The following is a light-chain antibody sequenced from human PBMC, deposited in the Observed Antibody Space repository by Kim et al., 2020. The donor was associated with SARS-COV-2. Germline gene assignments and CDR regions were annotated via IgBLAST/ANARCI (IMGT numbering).Light chain of an antibody. J-gene: IGKJ1*01. Sequence: IQMTQSPSSLSASVGDRVTITCRASQDISSSLAWYQQNPGKVPKLLIYAASALQSGVPSRFSGSGSGTDFTLTISSLQPEDVATYYCQKYDSAPCTFGQGTKVDIK. CDR2: AAS. CDR3: QKYDSAPCT. V-gene: IGKV1-27*01. CDR1: QDISSS.